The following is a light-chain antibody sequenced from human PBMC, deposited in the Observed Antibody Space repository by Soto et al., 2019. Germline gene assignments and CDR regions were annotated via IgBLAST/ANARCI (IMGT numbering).Light chain of an antibody. CDR2: RAS. CDR1: QSIEDL. J-gene: IGKJ1*01. CDR3: QQYRSYST. Sequence: DIQMTQSPATLSPSVGDRVTITCRASQSIEDLLAWYQQKPGIAPKLLVYRASTLESGVPSRFSGSGSGTEFTLTINSLQPDDFATYFCQQYRSYSTFGQGTKVEI. V-gene: IGKV1-5*03.